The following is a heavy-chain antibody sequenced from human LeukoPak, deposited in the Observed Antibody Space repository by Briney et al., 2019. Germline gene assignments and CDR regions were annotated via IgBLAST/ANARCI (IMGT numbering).Heavy chain of an antibody. CDR1: GFTFNSYW. CDR3: AKESSWGTVVTPGGPSA. V-gene: IGHV3-7*03. J-gene: IGHJ5*02. D-gene: IGHD4-23*01. CDR2: IKQDGNKK. Sequence: PGGSLRLSCAASGFTFNSYWMAWVRQAPGKGLEWVANIKQDGNKKYYVDSVKGRFTISRDNAKNSLYLQMNSLRAEDTAVYYCAKESSWGTVVTPGGPSAWGQGTLVTVSS.